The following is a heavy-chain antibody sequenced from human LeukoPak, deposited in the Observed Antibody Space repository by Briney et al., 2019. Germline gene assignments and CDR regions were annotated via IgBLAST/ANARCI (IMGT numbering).Heavy chain of an antibody. Sequence: GGSLRLSCAASGFTFSSYAMHWVRQAPGKGLEWVAIISSDGSHKFDADSVKGRFTISRDNSKNTLYLQMNSLRVEDTAVYYCARDRSAKSRVYYFDYWGQGTLVTVSS. CDR2: ISSDGSHK. J-gene: IGHJ4*02. CDR1: GFTFSSYA. CDR3: ARDRSAKSRVYYFDY. D-gene: IGHD6-13*01. V-gene: IGHV3-30*03.